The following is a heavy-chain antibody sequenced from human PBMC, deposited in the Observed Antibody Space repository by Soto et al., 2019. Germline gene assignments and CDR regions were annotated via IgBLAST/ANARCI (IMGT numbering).Heavy chain of an antibody. D-gene: IGHD3-10*01. CDR1: GGSISSGDYY. CDR2: IYYSGST. Sequence: SETLSLTCTVSGGSISSGDYYWSWIRQPPGKGLEWIGYIYYSGSTYYNPSLKSRVTISVDTSKNQFSLKLSSVTAADTAVYYCARAFGPRAFDIWGQGTMVTVSS. CDR3: ARAFGPRAFDI. J-gene: IGHJ3*02. V-gene: IGHV4-30-4*01.